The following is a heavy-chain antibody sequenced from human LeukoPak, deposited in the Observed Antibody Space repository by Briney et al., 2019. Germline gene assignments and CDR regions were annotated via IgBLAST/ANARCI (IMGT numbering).Heavy chain of an antibody. CDR3: AGYSSGWSSGGGY. CDR2: IYYSGTT. Sequence: SSETLCLTCTVSGGSISSLTYYWGWIRQPPGKGLEWIASIYYSGTTYYSPSLKSRVTISVNRSNNQFSLRLSSVTAADTAVYFCAGYSSGWSSGGGYWGQGTLVTVSS. CDR1: GGSISSLTYY. D-gene: IGHD6-19*01. J-gene: IGHJ4*02. V-gene: IGHV4-39*01.